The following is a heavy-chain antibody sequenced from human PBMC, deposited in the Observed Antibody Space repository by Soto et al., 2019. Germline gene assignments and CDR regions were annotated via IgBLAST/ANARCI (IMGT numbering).Heavy chain of an antibody. CDR1: GTTHTIYF. J-gene: IGHJ4*02. D-gene: IGHD3-16*01. CDR3: ARGGSYYAH. V-gene: IGHV1-2*02. Sequence: QVQLVQSGAEVKQPGASVRVSCKASGTTHTIYFIHWLWQAPGQGLEWMGWINSVSGGTNYAPRFRGRVSLTRDTSDATAFIDLSGVRSDDTAVYYCARGGSYYAHWGQGTLVTVSS. CDR2: INSVSGGT.